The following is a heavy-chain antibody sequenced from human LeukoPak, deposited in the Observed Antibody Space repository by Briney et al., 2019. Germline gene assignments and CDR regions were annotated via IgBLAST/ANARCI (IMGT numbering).Heavy chain of an antibody. CDR3: AREGYYDFWSGPLPLDY. CDR1: GFTFSSYA. Sequence: GGSLRLSCAPSGFTFSSYAMHWVRQAPGKGLEYVSAISSNGGSTYYANSVKGRFTISRDNSKNTLYLQMGSLRAEDMAVYYCAREGYYDFWSGPLPLDYWGQGTLVTVSS. CDR2: ISSNGGST. D-gene: IGHD3-3*01. J-gene: IGHJ4*02. V-gene: IGHV3-64*01.